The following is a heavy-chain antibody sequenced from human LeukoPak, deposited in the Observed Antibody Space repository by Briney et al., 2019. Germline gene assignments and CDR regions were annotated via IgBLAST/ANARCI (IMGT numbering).Heavy chain of an antibody. J-gene: IGHJ4*02. CDR3: ARQGGTYYYDSSGYPFYYFDY. Sequence: SETLSLTCTVSGYSINSGYYWGWIRQPPGKGLEWIGSIYHSGSTNYNPSLKSRVTISVDTSKNQFSLKLSSVTAADTAVYYCARQGGTYYYDSSGYPFYYFDYWGQGTLVTVSS. CDR2: IYHSGST. CDR1: GYSINSGYY. V-gene: IGHV4-38-2*02. D-gene: IGHD3-22*01.